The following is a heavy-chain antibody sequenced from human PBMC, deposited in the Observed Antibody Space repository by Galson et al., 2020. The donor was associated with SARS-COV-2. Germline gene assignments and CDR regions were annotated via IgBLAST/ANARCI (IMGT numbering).Heavy chain of an antibody. V-gene: IGHV5-51*01. CDR2: IYPGDSDT. CDR3: ARLELYSSGWFPNAFDI. Sequence: KIGESLKISCKGSGYSFTSYWIGWVRQMPGKGLEWMGIIYPGDSDTRYSPSFQGQVTISADKSISTAYLQWSSLKASDTAMYYCARLELYSSGWFPNAFDIWGQGTMVTVSS. D-gene: IGHD6-19*01. CDR1: GYSFTSYW. J-gene: IGHJ3*02.